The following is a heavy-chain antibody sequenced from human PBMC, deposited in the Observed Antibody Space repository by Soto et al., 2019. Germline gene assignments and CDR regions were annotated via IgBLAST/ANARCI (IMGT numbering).Heavy chain of an antibody. V-gene: IGHV1-3*01. CDR3: ARDPDYGNYGTSPADDV. CDR1: GYTFTSYA. D-gene: IGHD4-17*01. J-gene: IGHJ6*02. Sequence: ASVKVSCKASGYTFTSYAMHWVRQAPGQRLEWMGWINAGNGNTKYSQKFQGRVTITRDTSASTAYMELSSLRSEDTAVYYCARDPDYGNYGTSPADDVWGQGTPVTVSS. CDR2: INAGNGNT.